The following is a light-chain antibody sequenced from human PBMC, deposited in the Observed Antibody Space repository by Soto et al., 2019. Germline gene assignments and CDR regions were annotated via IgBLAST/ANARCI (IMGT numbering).Light chain of an antibody. CDR3: QHYNSYSQT. Sequence: DIQMTQSPSTLSASVGDRVTITCRASQSISSWLAWYQQKPGKAPKLLIYKASNLEIGVPSRFSGSGSGTEFTLTISSLQPDDFATYYFQHYNSYSQTFGQGTKVEIK. V-gene: IGKV1-5*03. CDR2: KAS. J-gene: IGKJ1*01. CDR1: QSISSW.